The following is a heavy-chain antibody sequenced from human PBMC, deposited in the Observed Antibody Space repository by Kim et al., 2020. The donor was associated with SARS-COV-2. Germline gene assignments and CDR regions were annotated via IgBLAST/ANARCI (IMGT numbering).Heavy chain of an antibody. CDR3: ARGGVIIGREARDYFDY. CDR1: GGSISSGGYY. J-gene: IGHJ4*02. D-gene: IGHD3-10*01. V-gene: IGHV4-31*03. Sequence: SETLSLTCTVSGGSISSGGYYWSWIRQHPGKGLEWIGYIYYSGSTYYNPSLKSRVTISVDTSKNQFSLKLSSVTAADTAVYYCARGGVIIGREARDYFDYWGQGTLVTVSS. CDR2: IYYSGST.